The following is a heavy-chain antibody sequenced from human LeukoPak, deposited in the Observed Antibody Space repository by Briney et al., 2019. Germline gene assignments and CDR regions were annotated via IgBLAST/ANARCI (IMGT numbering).Heavy chain of an antibody. Sequence: SETLSLTCTVSGGSISSYYWSWIRQPPGKGLEWIGYIYYSGSTNYNPSLKSRVTISVDTSKNQFSLKLSSVTAADTAVYYCARESWRGYFDPWGQGTLVTVSS. J-gene: IGHJ4*02. D-gene: IGHD3-10*01. CDR1: GGSISSYY. CDR2: IYYSGST. CDR3: ARESWRGYFDP. V-gene: IGHV4-59*12.